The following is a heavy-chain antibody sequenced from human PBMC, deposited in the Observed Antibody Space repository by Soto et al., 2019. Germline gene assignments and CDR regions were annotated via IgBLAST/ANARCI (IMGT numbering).Heavy chain of an antibody. CDR2: ISGSGGTT. D-gene: IGHD2-2*01. Sequence: PGWSLRLSCAASGFTFDDYAMHWVRQAPGKGLEWVSFISGSGGTTSYADSVKGRFTISRDNSKNTLYLQMNSLGAEDTAVYYCAKSRSNCRSLSCRNFDFWGQGTRVTVSS. CDR3: AKSRSNCRSLSCRNFDF. CDR1: GFTFDDYA. V-gene: IGHV3-23*01. J-gene: IGHJ4*02.